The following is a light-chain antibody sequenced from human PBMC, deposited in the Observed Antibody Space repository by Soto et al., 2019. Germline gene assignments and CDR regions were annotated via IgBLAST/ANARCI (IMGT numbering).Light chain of an antibody. Sequence: DIQMTQSPSTLSASVGDSVTMTFRASQTIGSWLAWYQQKPGTAPKLLIYDASTLESGVPSRFSGSGSGTEFTLTISSLQPDDFATYYCQQYDNYPLTFGGGTKVDIK. J-gene: IGKJ4*01. CDR3: QQYDNYPLT. CDR2: DAS. CDR1: QTIGSW. V-gene: IGKV1-5*01.